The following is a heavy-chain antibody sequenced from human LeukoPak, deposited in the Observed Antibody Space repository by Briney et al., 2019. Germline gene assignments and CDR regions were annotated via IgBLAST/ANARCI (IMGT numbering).Heavy chain of an antibody. CDR1: GYTFTSYD. V-gene: IGHV1-8*01. CDR2: MNPNSGNT. J-gene: IGHJ5*02. Sequence: ASVKVSCKASGYTFTSYDINWGRQATGQGLEWMGWMNPNSGNTGYAQKFQGRVTMTRNTSISTAYMELSSLRSEDTAVYYCARTAYCGGDCYSDWFDPWGQGTLVTVSS. D-gene: IGHD2-21*02. CDR3: ARTAYCGGDCYSDWFDP.